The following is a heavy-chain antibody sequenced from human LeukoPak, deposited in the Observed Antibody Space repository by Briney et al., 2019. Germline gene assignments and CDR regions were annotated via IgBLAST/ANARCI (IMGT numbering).Heavy chain of an antibody. D-gene: IGHD6-19*01. V-gene: IGHV4-34*01. CDR2: INHSGST. J-gene: IGHJ6*03. Sequence: PSETLSLTCAVYGGSFSGYYWSWIRQPPGKGLEWIGEINHSGSTNYNPSLKSRVTISVDTSKNQFSLKLSSVTAADTAVYYCARDDKPTRMYSSGWFDGNYYYYYMDVWGKGTTVTISS. CDR1: GGSFSGYY. CDR3: ARDDKPTRMYSSGWFDGNYYYYYMDV.